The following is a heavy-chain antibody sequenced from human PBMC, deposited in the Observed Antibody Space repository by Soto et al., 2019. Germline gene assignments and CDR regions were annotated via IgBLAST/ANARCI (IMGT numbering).Heavy chain of an antibody. Sequence: QVQLVQSGSVVKKPGASLKVSCKASGSTFTSYGISRVRQAPGHGLEGMGWISAYNGNTNYAQTLQGRVTMTTDTSTSTAYMELRSLRSDDTAVYYCAREAVAGRFHAFDIWGQGTMVTVSS. CDR2: ISAYNGNT. CDR3: AREAVAGRFHAFDI. D-gene: IGHD6-19*01. V-gene: IGHV1-18*01. J-gene: IGHJ3*02. CDR1: GSTFTSYG.